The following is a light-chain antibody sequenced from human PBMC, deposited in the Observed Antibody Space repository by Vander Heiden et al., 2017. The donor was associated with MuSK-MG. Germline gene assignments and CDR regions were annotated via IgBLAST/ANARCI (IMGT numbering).Light chain of an antibody. Sequence: DIQMTQSPSSLSASVGDRVTITCRASQSISNYLHWYQQKPGRAPKLLIYAASTLETGVPSRFSGGESGTDFTLTISNLQPEDFATYYCQQSFSTPTFGGGTKVDIK. CDR1: QSISNY. V-gene: IGKV1-39*01. CDR2: AAS. J-gene: IGKJ4*01. CDR3: QQSFSTPT.